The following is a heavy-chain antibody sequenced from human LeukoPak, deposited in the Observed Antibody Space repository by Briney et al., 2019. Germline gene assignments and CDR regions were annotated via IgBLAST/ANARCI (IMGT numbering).Heavy chain of an antibody. CDR2: ISSSSSYI. J-gene: IGHJ4*02. D-gene: IGHD3-16*02. V-gene: IGHV3-21*01. CDR1: GFTFSSYS. CDR3: AKARPPLRLGELSLDY. Sequence: GSLRLSCAASGFTFSSYSMNWVRQAPGKGLEWVSSISSSSSYIYYADSVKGRFTISRDNAKNSLYLQMNSLRAEDTAVYYCAKARPPLRLGELSLDYWGQGTLVTVSS.